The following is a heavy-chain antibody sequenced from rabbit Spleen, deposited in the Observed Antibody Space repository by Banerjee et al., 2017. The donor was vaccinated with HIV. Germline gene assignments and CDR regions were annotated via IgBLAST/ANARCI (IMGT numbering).Heavy chain of an antibody. D-gene: IGHD1-1*01. Sequence: QEQLEEPGGDLVKPGASLTLTCTASGFSFSSSDYMCWVRQAPGKGLEWISCIAGSSSDFTYSASWAKGRFTISKTSSTTVTLQMTNLTGADTATYFCARERPSSIYAFDLWGQGTLVTVS. CDR1: GFSFSSSDY. J-gene: IGHJ6*01. CDR2: IAGSSSDFT. CDR3: ARERPSSIYAFDL. V-gene: IGHV1S45*01.